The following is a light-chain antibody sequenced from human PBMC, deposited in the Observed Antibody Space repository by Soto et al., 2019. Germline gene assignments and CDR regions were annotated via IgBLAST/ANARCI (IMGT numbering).Light chain of an antibody. CDR3: QQYGYSQWT. J-gene: IGKJ1*01. Sequence: EIGMTQAPAPLSVSPGERATLPCRASQSVSRNLAWYQQKRGQXPRXXIHGASTRATGIPDRFSGSGSGTELTITISRLEPEDFEVYVGQQYGYSQWTFGQGTKVDI. CDR2: GAS. CDR1: QSVSRN. V-gene: IGKV3-15*01.